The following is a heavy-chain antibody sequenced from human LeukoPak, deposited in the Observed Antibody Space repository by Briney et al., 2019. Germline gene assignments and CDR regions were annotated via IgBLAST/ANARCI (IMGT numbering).Heavy chain of an antibody. J-gene: IGHJ4*02. CDR2: IYYSGST. D-gene: IGHD2-2*02. CDR1: GGSVSSGSYY. V-gene: IGHV4-61*01. CDR3: ARDSCSSTSCYISE. Sequence: SSETLSLTCTVSGGSVSSGSYYWSWIRQPPGKGLEWIGYIYYSGSTNYNPSLKSRVTISVDTSKNQFSLKLSSVTAADTAVYYCARDSCSSTSCYISEWGQGTLVTVSS.